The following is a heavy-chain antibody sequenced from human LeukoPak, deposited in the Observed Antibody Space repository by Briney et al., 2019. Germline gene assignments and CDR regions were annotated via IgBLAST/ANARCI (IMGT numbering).Heavy chain of an antibody. CDR3: ARGSGGYAFDY. J-gene: IGHJ4*02. CDR1: GFTFSDHY. Sequence: GGSLRLSCAASGFTFSDHYMDWVRKAPGKGLEWVGRSRNKADSYTTVYAASVKGRFTISRDDSKNSLYLQMNSLRAEDTAVYYCARGSGGYAFDYWGQGTLVTVSS. CDR2: SRNKADSYTT. D-gene: IGHD5-12*01. V-gene: IGHV3-72*01.